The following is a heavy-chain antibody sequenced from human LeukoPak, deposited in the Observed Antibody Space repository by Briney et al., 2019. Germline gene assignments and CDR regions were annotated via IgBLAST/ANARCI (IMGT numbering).Heavy chain of an antibody. D-gene: IGHD2-2*01. CDR3: AREVAVPAAPIDY. CDR2: ISSSSSYI. Sequence: GGSLRLSCAASGFTFISYSMNWVRQAPGRGLEWVSSISSSSSYIYYADSVKGRFTISRDNAKNSLYLQMNSLRAEDTAVYYCAREVAVPAAPIDYWGQGTLVTVSS. J-gene: IGHJ4*02. V-gene: IGHV3-21*04. CDR1: GFTFISYS.